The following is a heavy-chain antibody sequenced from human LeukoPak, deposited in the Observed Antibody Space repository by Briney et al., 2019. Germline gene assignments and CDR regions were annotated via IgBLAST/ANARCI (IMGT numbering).Heavy chain of an antibody. CDR2: ISGSGGST. CDR1: GFTFSSYA. D-gene: IGHD5-12*01. J-gene: IGHJ3*02. V-gene: IGHV3-23*01. CDR3: AKEGYDSGYDPDAFDI. Sequence: GGSLRLSCAASGFTFSSYAMSWVRQAPGKGLEWVSAISGSGGSTYYADPVKGRFTISRDNSKNTLYLQMNSLRAEDTAVYYCAKEGYDSGYDPDAFDIWGQGTMVTVSS.